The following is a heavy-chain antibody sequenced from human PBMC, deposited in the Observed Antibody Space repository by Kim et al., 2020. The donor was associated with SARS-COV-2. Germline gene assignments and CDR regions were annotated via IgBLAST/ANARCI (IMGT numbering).Heavy chain of an antibody. J-gene: IGHJ3*02. V-gene: IGHV4-61*01. CDR1: GGSVSSGRYY. Sequence: SETLSLTCTVSGGSVSSGRYYWSWIRQPPGKGLEWIGYIYYSGSTNYNPSLKSRVTISVDTSKNQFSLKLSFVTAADTAVYYCARDRLRSGIAVAGTADAFDIWGQGTMVTVSS. CDR3: ARDRLRSGIAVAGTADAFDI. CDR2: IYYSGST. D-gene: IGHD6-19*01.